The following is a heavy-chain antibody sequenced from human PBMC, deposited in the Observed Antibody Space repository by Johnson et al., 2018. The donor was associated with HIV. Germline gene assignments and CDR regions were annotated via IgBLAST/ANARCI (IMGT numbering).Heavy chain of an antibody. V-gene: IGHV3-9*01. J-gene: IGHJ3*02. CDR2: ISWNSGSI. CDR1: GFTFDDYA. CDR3: AGGTRGYNLAHDAIDS. Sequence: VQLVESGGGLVQPGRSLRLSCAASGFTFDDYAMHWVRQAPGKGLEWVSGISWNSGSIGYADSVKGRFTISRDNAKNTLYLQMNSLRAEDTAVYYCAGGTRGYNLAHDAIDSWGQGTMVTVSS. D-gene: IGHD5-24*01.